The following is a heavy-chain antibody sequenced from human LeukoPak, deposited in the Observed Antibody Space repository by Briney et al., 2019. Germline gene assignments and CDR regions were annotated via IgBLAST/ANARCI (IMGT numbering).Heavy chain of an antibody. V-gene: IGHV3-11*06. CDR3: ARGVAAAADLDY. D-gene: IGHD6-13*01. Sequence: PGGSLRLSCAASGFTLSDYYMSWIRQAPGKGLEWVSYISSSGSYTNYADSVKGRFTISRDSAKNSLYLQMNSLRVDDTAVYYCARGVAAAADLDYWGQGTLVTVSS. CDR1: GFTLSDYY. J-gene: IGHJ4*02. CDR2: ISSSGSYT.